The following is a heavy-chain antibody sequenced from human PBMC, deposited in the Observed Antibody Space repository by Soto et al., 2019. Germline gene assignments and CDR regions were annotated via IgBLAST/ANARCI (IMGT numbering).Heavy chain of an antibody. J-gene: IGHJ6*02. Sequence: SVKVSCKASGFTFTSSAVQWVRQARGQRLEWIGWIVVGSGNTNYAQKFQERVTITRDMSTSTAYMELSSLRSEDTAVYYCAGPRDYRTPSGGMDVWGQGTTVTVSS. CDR2: IVVGSGNT. V-gene: IGHV1-58*01. CDR3: AGPRDYRTPSGGMDV. CDR1: GFTFTSSA. D-gene: IGHD3-10*01.